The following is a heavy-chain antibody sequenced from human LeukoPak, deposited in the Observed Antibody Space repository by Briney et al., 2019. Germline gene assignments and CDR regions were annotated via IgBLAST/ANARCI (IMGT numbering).Heavy chain of an antibody. J-gene: IGHJ4*02. V-gene: IGHV3-74*01. CDR3: VRDSGWELFRPSGFYDY. CDR1: GFTFSSYW. D-gene: IGHD3-10*01. CDR2: INNDGSST. Sequence: GGSLRLSCGASGFTFSSYWMHWVRQAPGKGLVWVSRINNDGSSTSYADSVQGRFTISRDNAKNTLYLQMNSLRAEDTAVYYCVRDSGWELFRPSGFYDYWGQGALVTVSS.